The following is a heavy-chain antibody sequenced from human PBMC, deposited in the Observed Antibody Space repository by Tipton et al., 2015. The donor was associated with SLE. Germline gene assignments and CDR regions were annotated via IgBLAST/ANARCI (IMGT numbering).Heavy chain of an antibody. CDR2: IYTSGST. CDR3: AGGFESGGLFDY. J-gene: IGHJ4*02. V-gene: IGHV4-4*08. Sequence: TLSLTCTVSGGSLSSYYWSWIRQPPGKGQEWIGYIYTSGSTNYNPALTSRVTISVDTSKKQFSLNLSSVTAADTAVYYCAGGFESGGLFDYWGQGTLVTVSS. D-gene: IGHD2-15*01. CDR1: GGSLSSYY.